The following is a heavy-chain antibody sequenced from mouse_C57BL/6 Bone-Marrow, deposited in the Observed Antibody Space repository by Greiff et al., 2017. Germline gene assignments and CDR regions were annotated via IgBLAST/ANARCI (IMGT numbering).Heavy chain of an antibody. D-gene: IGHD1-1*01. Sequence: VQLQQSGAELVRPGASVKLSCTASGFNIKDDYMHWVKQRPEQGLEWIGWIDPENGDTEYASKFQGKATITADTSSNTAYLQLSSLTSEDTAVYYCTIFRRFFDYWGQGTTLTVSS. CDR1: GFNIKDDY. CDR3: TIFRRFFDY. V-gene: IGHV14-4*01. J-gene: IGHJ2*01. CDR2: IDPENGDT.